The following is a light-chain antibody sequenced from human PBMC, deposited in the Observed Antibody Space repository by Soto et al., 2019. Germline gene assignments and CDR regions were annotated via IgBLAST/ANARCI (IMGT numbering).Light chain of an antibody. J-gene: IGKJ3*01. CDR2: GAS. V-gene: IGKV1-39*01. CDR1: RNINTY. Sequence: DIHMAQSPSSLSASVGDTITITCRASRNINTYLNWYQQKPGKAPKLLIFGASSLQSGVPSRFSGSGSRTDFTLTINSLQPEDFATYCCQQTSAAPFTFXPGTKVDIK. CDR3: QQTSAAPFT.